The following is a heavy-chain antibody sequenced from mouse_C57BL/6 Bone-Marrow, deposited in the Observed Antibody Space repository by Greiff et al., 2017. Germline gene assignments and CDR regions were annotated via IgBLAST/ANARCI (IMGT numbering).Heavy chain of an antibody. CDR1: GYTFTDYY. D-gene: IGHD2-4*01. J-gene: IGHJ2*02. Sequence: VQLQESGAELVRPGASVKLSCKASGYTFTDYYINWVKQRPGQGLEWIARIYPGSGNTYYNEKFKGKATLTAEKSSSTAYMQLSSLTSEDSAVYFCARYDYVRRYFDYWGQGTSLTVSS. CDR2: IYPGSGNT. V-gene: IGHV1-76*01. CDR3: ARYDYVRRYFDY.